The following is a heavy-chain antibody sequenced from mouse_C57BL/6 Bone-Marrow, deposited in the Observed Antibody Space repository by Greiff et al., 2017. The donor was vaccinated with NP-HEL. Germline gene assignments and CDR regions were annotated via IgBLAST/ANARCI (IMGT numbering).Heavy chain of an antibody. V-gene: IGHV1-26*01. D-gene: IGHD1-1*01. CDR1: GYTFTDYY. Sequence: VQLKQSGPELVKPGASVKISCKASGYTFTDYYMNWVKQSHGKSLEWIGDINPNNGGTSYNQKFKGKATLTVDKSSSTAYMELRSLTSEDSAVYYCARCYYYGSDWYFDVWGTGTTVTVSS. CDR3: ARCYYYGSDWYFDV. CDR2: INPNNGGT. J-gene: IGHJ1*03.